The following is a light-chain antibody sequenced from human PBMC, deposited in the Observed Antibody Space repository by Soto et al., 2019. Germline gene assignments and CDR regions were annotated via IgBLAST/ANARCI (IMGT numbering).Light chain of an antibody. CDR1: QTINIH. CDR2: AAS. V-gene: IGKV1-39*01. Sequence: DIQMAQSQSSLSASVGDRVAITVRASQTINIHLNWYQQKSGKAPKFLIHAASNLQSGVPSRFSGSGSGTEFTLTINSLQPEDFATYYCQQSYSVPITFGQGTRLEI. J-gene: IGKJ5*01. CDR3: QQSYSVPIT.